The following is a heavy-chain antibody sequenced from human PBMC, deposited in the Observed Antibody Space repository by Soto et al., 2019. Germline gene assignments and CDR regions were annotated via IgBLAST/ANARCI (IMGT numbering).Heavy chain of an antibody. CDR3: GGDVGGGVVGATIPEYFDY. Sequence: QVQLVQSGAEVKKPGSSVKVSCKASGGTFSSYAISWVRQAPGQGLEWMGGIIPIFGTANYAQKFQGRVTITADESTRTAYMERGGVRSEDTAVYYWGGDVGGGVVGATIPEYFDYWGQGTLVTVSS. V-gene: IGHV1-69*01. CDR2: IIPIFGTA. J-gene: IGHJ4*02. CDR1: GGTFSSYA. D-gene: IGHD1-26*01.